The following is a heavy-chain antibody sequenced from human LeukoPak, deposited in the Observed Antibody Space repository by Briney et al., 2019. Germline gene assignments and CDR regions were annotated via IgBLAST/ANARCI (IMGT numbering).Heavy chain of an antibody. V-gene: IGHV4-34*01. CDR1: GGSFSGYY. D-gene: IGHD1-1*01. CDR2: INHSGST. CDR3: ARVRLVGTTPDY. J-gene: IGHJ4*02. Sequence: SETLSLTCAVYGGSFSGYYWSWIRQPPGKGPEWIGEINHSGSTNYNPSLKSRVTISVDTSKNQFSLKLSSVTAADTAVYYCARVRLVGTTPDYWGQGTLVTVSS.